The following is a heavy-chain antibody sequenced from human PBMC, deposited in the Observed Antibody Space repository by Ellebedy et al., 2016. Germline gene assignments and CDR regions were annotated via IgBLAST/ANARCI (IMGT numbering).Heavy chain of an antibody. CDR3: ARHIAAAGVVAPQGLYGYFDL. CDR2: IIPIFGTA. CDR1: GGTFSSYA. Sequence: SVKVSCXASGGTFSSYAISWVRQAPGQGLEWMGGIIPIFGTANYAQKFQGRVTITADESTSTAYMELSSLRSEDTAVYYCARHIAAAGVVAPQGLYGYFDLWGRGTLVTVSS. D-gene: IGHD6-13*01. V-gene: IGHV1-69*13. J-gene: IGHJ2*01.